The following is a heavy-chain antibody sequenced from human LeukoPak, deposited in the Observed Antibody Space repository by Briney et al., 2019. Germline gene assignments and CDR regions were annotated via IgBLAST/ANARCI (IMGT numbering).Heavy chain of an antibody. V-gene: IGHV1-69*01. Sequence: EASVKVSCKASGGTFSSYAISWVRQAPGQGLEWMGGIIPIFGTANYAQKFQGRVTITADESTSTAYMELSSLRSEDTAVYHCARTKQQLREFDPWGQGTLVTVSS. CDR2: IIPIFGTA. D-gene: IGHD6-13*01. CDR3: ARTKQQLREFDP. CDR1: GGTFSSYA. J-gene: IGHJ5*02.